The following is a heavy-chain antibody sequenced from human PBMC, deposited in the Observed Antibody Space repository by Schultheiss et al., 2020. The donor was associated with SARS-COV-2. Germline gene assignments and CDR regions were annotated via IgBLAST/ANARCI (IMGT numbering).Heavy chain of an antibody. V-gene: IGHV3-7*05. J-gene: IGHJ6*03. Sequence: GGSLRLSCAASGFTFSSYWMSWVRQAPGKGLEWVANIKQDGSEKYYVDSVKGRFTISRDNAKNSLYLQMNSLRAEDTAVYYCAIDTRVGPRYYMDVWGKGTTVTVSS. D-gene: IGHD1-26*01. CDR2: IKQDGSEK. CDR1: GFTFSSYW. CDR3: AIDTRVGPRYYMDV.